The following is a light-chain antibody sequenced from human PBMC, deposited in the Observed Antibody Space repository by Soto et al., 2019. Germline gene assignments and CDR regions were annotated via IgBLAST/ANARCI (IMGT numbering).Light chain of an antibody. V-gene: IGKV3-20*01. CDR2: GVS. J-gene: IGKJ1*01. CDR1: QSVSSTL. Sequence: ELVLTQSPVALSLSSGERATLSCRASQSVSSTLSTWYQQKPGQAPRLLIYGVSSRATGIPDRFSGSGSGTDFTLTISRVEPEDFAVYFCQQYGDSSWTFGQGSRVEIK. CDR3: QQYGDSSWT.